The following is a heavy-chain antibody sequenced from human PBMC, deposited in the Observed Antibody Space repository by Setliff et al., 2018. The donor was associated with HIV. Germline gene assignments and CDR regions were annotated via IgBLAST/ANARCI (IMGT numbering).Heavy chain of an antibody. CDR3: ARGYPVSYYYYMDV. J-gene: IGHJ6*03. V-gene: IGHV4-31*03. D-gene: IGHD3-16*02. CDR2: IYYSGST. Sequence: SETLSLTCTVSGASISSGGYYWSWIRQQPGKGLEWIGYIYYSGSTYYNPSLKSRVTISVDTSKNQFSLKLSSVTAADTAVYYCARGYPVSYYYYMDVWGKGTTVTVSS. CDR1: GASISSGGYY.